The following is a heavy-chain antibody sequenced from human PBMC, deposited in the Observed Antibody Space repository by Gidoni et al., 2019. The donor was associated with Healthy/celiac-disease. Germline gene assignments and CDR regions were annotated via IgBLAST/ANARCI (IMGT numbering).Heavy chain of an antibody. CDR2: ISYDGSNK. CDR3: ARNRAEWSPRDAFDI. J-gene: IGHJ3*02. V-gene: IGHV3-30*04. CDR1: GFTFSSYA. D-gene: IGHD3-3*01. Sequence: QVQLVESGGGVVQPGRSLRLSCAASGFTFSSYAMHWVRQAPGKGLEWVAVISYDGSNKYYADSVKGRFTISRDNSKNTLYLQMNSLRAEDTAVYYCARNRAEWSPRDAFDIWGQGTMVTVSS.